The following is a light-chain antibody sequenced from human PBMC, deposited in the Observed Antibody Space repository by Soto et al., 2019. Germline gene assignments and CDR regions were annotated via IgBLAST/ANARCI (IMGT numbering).Light chain of an antibody. Sequence: QSALTQPASVSGSPGQSITISCTGTSSDVGGYNYVSWYQQHPGRAPKLMIYEVSDRPSGVSNRFSVSKSGNTASLTISGLQAEYEADYYSSSDTTSKTWVFVGRTKLTVL. CDR1: SSDVGGYNY. V-gene: IGLV2-14*01. CDR2: EVS. CDR3: SSDTTSKTWV. J-gene: IGLJ3*02.